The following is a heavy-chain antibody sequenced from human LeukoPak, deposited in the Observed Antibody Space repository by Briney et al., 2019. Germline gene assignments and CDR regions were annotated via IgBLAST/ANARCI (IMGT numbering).Heavy chain of an antibody. Sequence: PSETLSLTCTVSGGSISSGSYYWSWIRQPAGKGLEWIGRIYTSGSTNYNPPLKSRVTISVDTSKNQFSLKLSSVTAADTAVYYCAREYYDILTGYYYFDYWGQGTLVTVSS. CDR3: AREYYDILTGYYYFDY. CDR2: IYTSGST. CDR1: GGSISSGSYY. D-gene: IGHD3-9*01. V-gene: IGHV4-61*02. J-gene: IGHJ4*02.